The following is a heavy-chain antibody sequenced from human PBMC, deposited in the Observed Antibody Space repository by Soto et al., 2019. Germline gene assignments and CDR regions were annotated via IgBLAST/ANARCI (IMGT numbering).Heavy chain of an antibody. CDR3: AKDPKYYYDSSGYLTGDY. CDR2: ISGSGGST. J-gene: IGHJ4*02. V-gene: IGHV3-23*01. Sequence: GGSLRLSCAASGFTFSRYWMSWVRQAPGKGLEWVSAISGSGGSTYYADSVKGRFTISRDNSKNTLYLQMNSLRAEDTAVYYCAKDPKYYYDSSGYLTGDYWGQGTLVTVSS. D-gene: IGHD3-22*01. CDR1: GFTFSRYW.